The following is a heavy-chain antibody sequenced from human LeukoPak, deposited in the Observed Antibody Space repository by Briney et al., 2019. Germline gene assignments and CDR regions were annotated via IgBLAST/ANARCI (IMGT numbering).Heavy chain of an antibody. J-gene: IGHJ4*02. CDR2: INPSGGST. D-gene: IGHD5-24*01. V-gene: IGHV1-46*01. CDR1: GYTCTSYY. Sequence: ASVKVSCKASGYTCTSYYMHSVRQAPGQGLEWMGIINPSGGSTSYAQKFQGRVTITRDTSTSTVYMELSSLRSEDTAVYYCARATRMASDYWGQGTLVTVSS. CDR3: ARATRMASDY.